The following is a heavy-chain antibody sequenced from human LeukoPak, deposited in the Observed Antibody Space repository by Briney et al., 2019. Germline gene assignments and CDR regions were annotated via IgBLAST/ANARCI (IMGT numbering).Heavy chain of an antibody. D-gene: IGHD3-22*01. Sequence: SSETLSLTCTVSGGPISSGDYYWSWIRQPPGKGLEWIGYIYYSGNTNYNPSLKSRVTISVDTSKNQFSLKLSSVTAADTAVYYCARVKYYYDSSDQAAFDIWGQGTMVTVSS. CDR3: ARVKYYYDSSDQAAFDI. CDR1: GGPISSGDYY. V-gene: IGHV4-61*08. CDR2: IYYSGNT. J-gene: IGHJ3*02.